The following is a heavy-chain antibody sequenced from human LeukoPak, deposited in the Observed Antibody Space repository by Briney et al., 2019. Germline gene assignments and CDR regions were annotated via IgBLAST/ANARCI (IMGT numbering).Heavy chain of an antibody. J-gene: IGHJ5*02. D-gene: IGHD2-2*01. Sequence: GGSLRLSCAASGFTFSSYWMSWVRQAPGKGLEWVANIKQEGSEKYYVDSVKGRFTLSRDNAKHSLYLQMNSVRAEETAGYYCASMGYCSSTSCHDLYNWFDPWGQGTLVTVSS. CDR1: GFTFSSYW. V-gene: IGHV3-7*01. CDR3: ASMGYCSSTSCHDLYNWFDP. CDR2: IKQEGSEK.